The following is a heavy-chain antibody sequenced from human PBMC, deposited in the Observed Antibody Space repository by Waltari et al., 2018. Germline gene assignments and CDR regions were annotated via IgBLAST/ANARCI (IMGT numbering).Heavy chain of an antibody. CDR2: INPSGGST. V-gene: IGHV1-46*01. J-gene: IGHJ6*02. CDR1: GYTFTSYY. D-gene: IGHD2-2*02. CDR3: ARDRDQSKRRYCSSTSCHSYYYGMDV. Sequence: QVQLVQSGAEVKKPGASVKVSCKASGYTFTSYYMHWVRQPPGPGLEWMVIINPSGGSTSYAQKFQGRVTMTRDTSTSTVYMELSSLRSEDTAVYYCARDRDQSKRRYCSSTSCHSYYYGMDVWGQGTTVTVSS.